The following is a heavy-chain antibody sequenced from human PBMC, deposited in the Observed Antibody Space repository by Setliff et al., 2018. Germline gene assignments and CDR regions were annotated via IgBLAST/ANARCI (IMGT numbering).Heavy chain of an antibody. CDR1: GFTFSNYW. V-gene: IGHV3-7*01. D-gene: IGHD2-8*01. CDR2: IKQDGSEK. CDR3: ARLCTNGVCSFDY. J-gene: IGHJ4*02. Sequence: SLRLSCEASGFTFSNYWMSWVRQAPGKGLEWVANIKQDGSEKYYVDSVKGRFTISRDNAKNSLYLQMNSLRAEDTALYYCARLCTNGVCSFDYWGQGTLVTVSS.